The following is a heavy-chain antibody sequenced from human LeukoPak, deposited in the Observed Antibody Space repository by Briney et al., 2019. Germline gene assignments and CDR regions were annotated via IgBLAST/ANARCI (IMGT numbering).Heavy chain of an antibody. CDR3: ARDAYGDYYFDY. CDR2: IWYDGSNK. CDR1: GFTFSRHG. V-gene: IGHV3-33*01. J-gene: IGHJ4*02. Sequence: PGRSLRLSCAASGFTFSRHGMHWVRQAPGKGLEWVAVIWYDGSNKYYADPVKGRFTISRDSSKNTLYLQMNSLRAEDTAVYYCARDAYGDYYFDYWGQGTLVTVSS. D-gene: IGHD4-17*01.